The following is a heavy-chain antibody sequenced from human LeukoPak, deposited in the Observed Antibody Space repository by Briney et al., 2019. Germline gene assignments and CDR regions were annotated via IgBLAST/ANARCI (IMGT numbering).Heavy chain of an antibody. CDR1: GFTFSSYA. CDR2: ISGSGGST. Sequence: PGGSLRLSCAASGFTFSSYAMSWVRQARGKGLEWVSGISGSGGSTYYADSVKSRFTISRDNSKNTLYLQMNSLRAEDTAVYYCAKDHYYDSSGYYYPRGFDIWGQGTMVTVSS. CDR3: AKDHYYDSSGYYYPRGFDI. J-gene: IGHJ3*02. V-gene: IGHV3-23*01. D-gene: IGHD3-22*01.